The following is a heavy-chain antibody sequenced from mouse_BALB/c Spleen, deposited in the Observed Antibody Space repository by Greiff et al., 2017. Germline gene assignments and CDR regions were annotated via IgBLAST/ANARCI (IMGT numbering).Heavy chain of an antibody. V-gene: IGHV5-6-5*01. CDR1: GFTFSSYA. D-gene: IGHD2-14*01. J-gene: IGHJ3*01. CDR2: ISSGGST. Sequence: EVQGVESGGGLVKPGGSLKLSCAASGFTFSSYAMSWVRQTPEKRLEWVASISSGGSTYYPDSVKGRFTISRDNARNILYLQMSSLRSEDTAMYYCARGGRYGEAWFAYWGQGTLVTVSA. CDR3: ARGGRYGEAWFAY.